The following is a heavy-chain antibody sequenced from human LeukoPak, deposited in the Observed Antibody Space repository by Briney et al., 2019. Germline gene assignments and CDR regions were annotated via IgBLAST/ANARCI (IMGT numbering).Heavy chain of an antibody. V-gene: IGHV3-21*01. CDR3: ARWTTVTTMYNIRIYAFDI. CDR2: ISSSSSYI. D-gene: IGHD4-17*01. Sequence: GGSLRLSCAASGFTFSSYSMNWVRQAPGKGLEWVSSISSSSSYIYYADSVKGRFTISRDNAKNSLYLQMNSLRAEDTAVYYCARWTTVTTMYNIRIYAFDIWGQGTMVTVSS. CDR1: GFTFSSYS. J-gene: IGHJ3*02.